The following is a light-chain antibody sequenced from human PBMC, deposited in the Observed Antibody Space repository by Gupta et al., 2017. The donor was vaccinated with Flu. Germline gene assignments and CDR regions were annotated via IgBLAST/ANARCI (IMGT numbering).Light chain of an antibody. Sequence: EILLTQSPATLSVSPGERATLSCRASQSVTNSLAWYQQRPGQAPRLFIYEASKRATGVPARFSGSGPGTEFTLTISSLQSEDFAVYLCQQYYNSAPLTFGQGTKVEIK. CDR3: QQYYNSAPLT. CDR2: EAS. V-gene: IGKV3-15*01. J-gene: IGKJ2*01. CDR1: QSVTNS.